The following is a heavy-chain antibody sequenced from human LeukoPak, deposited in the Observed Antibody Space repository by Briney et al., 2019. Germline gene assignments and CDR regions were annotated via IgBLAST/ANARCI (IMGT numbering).Heavy chain of an antibody. D-gene: IGHD6-13*01. V-gene: IGHV4-4*07. CDR1: GGSISSYY. Sequence: SETLSLTCTVSGGSISSYYWSWIRQPAGKGLEWIGRIYISGSTNYNPSLKSRVTMSVDTSKNQFSLKLSSVTAADTAVYYCAREIAAAGTLYFDYWGQGTLVTVSS. J-gene: IGHJ4*02. CDR2: IYISGST. CDR3: AREIAAAGTLYFDY.